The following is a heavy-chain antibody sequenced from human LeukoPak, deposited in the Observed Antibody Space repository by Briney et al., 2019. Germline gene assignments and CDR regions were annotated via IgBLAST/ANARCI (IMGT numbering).Heavy chain of an antibody. D-gene: IGHD3-10*01. Sequence: SETLSLTCTVSGGSISSYYWSWIRQPPGKGLEWIGYIYYSGSTNYNPSLKSRVTISVDTSKNQFSLKLSSVTAADTAVYYCARAVNYYGSRLDYWGQGTPVTVSS. CDR3: ARAVNYYGSRLDY. V-gene: IGHV4-59*01. CDR2: IYYSGST. J-gene: IGHJ4*02. CDR1: GGSISSYY.